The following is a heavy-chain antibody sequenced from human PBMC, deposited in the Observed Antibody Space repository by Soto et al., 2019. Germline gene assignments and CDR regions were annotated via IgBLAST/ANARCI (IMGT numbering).Heavy chain of an antibody. Sequence: EVQLLESGGDLVQPGGSLRLSCEASEFTFSTYAMSWVRQAPGKGLEWISGISGSGASTYYADVVRGRFTISRDNSKNTRYLQMNSLTAEDTALYYCAKAMTPVTSPKSSLHYWGQGTLVTVSS. D-gene: IGHD4-17*01. J-gene: IGHJ4*02. CDR3: AKAMTPVTSPKSSLHY. V-gene: IGHV3-23*01. CDR2: ISGSGAST. CDR1: EFTFSTYA.